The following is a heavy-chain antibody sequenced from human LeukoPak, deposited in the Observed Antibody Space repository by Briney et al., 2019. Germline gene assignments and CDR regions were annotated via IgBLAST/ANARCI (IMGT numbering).Heavy chain of an antibody. CDR1: GGSFSGYY. V-gene: IGHV4-34*01. D-gene: IGHD3-9*01. Sequence: SETLSLTCAVYGGSFSGYYWSWIRQPPGKGLEWIGEINHSGSTNYNPSLKSRVTISVDTSKNQFSLKLSSVTTADTAVYYCASGGYYDILTGHDYWGQGTLVTVSS. CDR3: ASGGYYDILTGHDY. J-gene: IGHJ4*02. CDR2: INHSGST.